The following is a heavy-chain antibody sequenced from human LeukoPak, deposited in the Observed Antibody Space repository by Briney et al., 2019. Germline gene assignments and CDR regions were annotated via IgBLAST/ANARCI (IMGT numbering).Heavy chain of an antibody. J-gene: IGHJ4*02. CDR1: GYTFTSYA. D-gene: IGHD6-6*01. CDR2: INAGNGNT. V-gene: IGHV1-3*01. Sequence: ASVKVSCKASGYTFTSYAMHWVRQAPGQRLEWMGWINAGNGNTKYSQKFQGRVTITRDTSASTAYMELSSLRSEDTAVYYCARAVSSIAARGVSDYWGQGTLVTVSS. CDR3: ARAVSSIAARGVSDY.